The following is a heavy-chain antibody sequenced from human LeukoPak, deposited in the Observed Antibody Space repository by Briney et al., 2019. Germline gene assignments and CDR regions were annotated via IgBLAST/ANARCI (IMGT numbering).Heavy chain of an antibody. V-gene: IGHV4-39*02. CDR2: IYYSGST. CDR1: GGSISSYY. D-gene: IGHD3-22*01. Sequence: PSETLSLTCTVSGGSISSYYWGWIRQPPGKGLEWIGSIYYSGSTYYNPSLKSRVTISVDTSKNQFSLKLSSVTAADTAVYYCAREGPYSSDYYYGYYFDYWGQGTLVTVSS. J-gene: IGHJ4*02. CDR3: AREGPYSSDYYYGYYFDY.